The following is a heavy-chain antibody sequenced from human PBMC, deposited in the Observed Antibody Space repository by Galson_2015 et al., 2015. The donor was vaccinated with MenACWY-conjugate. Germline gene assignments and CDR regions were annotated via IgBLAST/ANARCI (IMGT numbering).Heavy chain of an antibody. CDR3: ANSPPLYDFWSDYYNAFRI. CDR2: ISGSGGIT. J-gene: IGHJ3*02. CDR1: GFAFSTYA. Sequence: SLRLSCAASGFAFSTYAMSWVRQAPGKGLEWVSAISGSGGITYYADSVKGRFTISRDNSKNTLYLQINSLRAEDTAVYYCANSPPLYDFWSDYYNAFRIWGQGTMVTVSS. V-gene: IGHV3-23*01. D-gene: IGHD3-3*01.